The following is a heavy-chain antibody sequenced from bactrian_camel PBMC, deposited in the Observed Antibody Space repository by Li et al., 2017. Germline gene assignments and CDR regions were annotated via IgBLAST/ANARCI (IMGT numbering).Heavy chain of an antibody. Sequence: HVQLVESGGGSVQAGGSLTLSRATYTSSSARHHMAWFRQVPGEEREGIAAIDSTGYTQYVDSVKDRFTVSRDNGNNTVDLMMNNLNPKDTGMYYCAANFGPYCSGPYLARRANFLGQGTQVTVS. D-gene: IGHD1*01. CDR1: TSSSARHH. CDR2: IDSTGYT. V-gene: IGHV3S55*01. J-gene: IGHJ4*01.